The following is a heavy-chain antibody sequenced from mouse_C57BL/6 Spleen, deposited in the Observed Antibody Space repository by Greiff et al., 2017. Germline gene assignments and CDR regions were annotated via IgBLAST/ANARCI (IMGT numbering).Heavy chain of an antibody. Sequence: EVKLVESGGDLVKPGGSLKLSCAASGFTFSSYGMSWVRQTPDKRLEWVATISSGGSYTYYPDSVKGRFTISRDNAKNTLYLQMSSLKSEDTAMYYCARHRSSYAWFAYWGQGTLVTVSA. D-gene: IGHD1-1*01. CDR1: GFTFSSYG. CDR2: ISSGGSYT. V-gene: IGHV5-6*01. J-gene: IGHJ3*01. CDR3: ARHRSSYAWFAY.